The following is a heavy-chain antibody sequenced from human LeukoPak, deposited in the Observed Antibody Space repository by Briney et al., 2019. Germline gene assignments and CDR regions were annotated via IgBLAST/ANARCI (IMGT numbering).Heavy chain of an antibody. V-gene: IGHV1-69*04. J-gene: IGHJ5*02. D-gene: IGHD3-10*01. CDR3: ARDRTERHYYGSGSYYERRGWFDP. CDR1: GGTFSSYA. Sequence: GASVKVSCKASGGTFSSYAISWVRQAPGQGLEWMGRIIPILGIANYAQKFQGRVTITADKSTSTAYMELSSLRSEDTAVYYCARDRTERHYYGSGSYYERRGWFDPWGQGTLVTVSS. CDR2: IIPILGIA.